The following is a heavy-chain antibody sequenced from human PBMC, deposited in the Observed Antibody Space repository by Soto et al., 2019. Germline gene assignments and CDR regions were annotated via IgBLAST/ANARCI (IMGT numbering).Heavy chain of an antibody. Sequence: QVQLVQSGAEVKKPGSSVKVSCKASGGTFSSYTISWVRQAPGQGLEWMGRIIPILGIANYAQKFQGRVTITAEKSTSTAYMELSSLRSEDTAVYYCARDGGTTQPYGMDVWGQGTTVTVSS. CDR2: IIPILGIA. CDR1: GGTFSSYT. J-gene: IGHJ6*02. D-gene: IGHD2-15*01. V-gene: IGHV1-69*02. CDR3: ARDGGTTQPYGMDV.